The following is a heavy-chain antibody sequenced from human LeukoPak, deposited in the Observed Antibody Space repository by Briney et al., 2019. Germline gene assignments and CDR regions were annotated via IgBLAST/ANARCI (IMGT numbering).Heavy chain of an antibody. CDR3: ARSGRGTYYYFDY. Sequence: ASVKVSCKASAYTFTGYYMHWVRQAPGQGLEWMGWISGSNGNTNYAQKLQGRVTMTTDTSTGTAYMELRSLRSDDTAVYYCARSGRGTYYYFDYWGQGTLVTVSS. CDR1: AYTFTGYY. J-gene: IGHJ4*02. D-gene: IGHD1-26*01. CDR2: ISGSNGNT. V-gene: IGHV1-18*04.